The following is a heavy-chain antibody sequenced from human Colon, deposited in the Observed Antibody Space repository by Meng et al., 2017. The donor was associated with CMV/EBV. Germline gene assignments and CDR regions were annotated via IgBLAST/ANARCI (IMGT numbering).Heavy chain of an antibody. V-gene: IGHV3-48*03. J-gene: IGHJ4*02. D-gene: IGHD3-22*01. CDR2: INARGSTI. CDR1: GFTFSSYE. Sequence: GGSLRLSCAASGFTFSSYEMNWVRQAPGEGLEWVSYINARGSTIYYADSVKGRFTISRDNARDSLYLQMSSLRAEDTALYYCVRDGGYYETSGYPVGLDYWGQGTLVTVSS. CDR3: VRDGGYYETSGYPVGLDY.